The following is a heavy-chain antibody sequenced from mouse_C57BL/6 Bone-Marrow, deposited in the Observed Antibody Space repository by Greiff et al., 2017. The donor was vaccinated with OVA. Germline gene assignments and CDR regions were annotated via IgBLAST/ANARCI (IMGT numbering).Heavy chain of an antibody. J-gene: IGHJ1*03. D-gene: IGHD2-4*01. CDR1: GYTFTSYW. Sequence: VQLQQPGAELVRPGPSVKLSCKASGYTFTSYWMHWVKQRPGQGLEWIGVIDPSDSYTNYNQKFKGKATLTVDTSSSTAYMQLSSLTSEDSAVYYCARYDFYWYFDVWGTGTTVTVSS. V-gene: IGHV1-59*01. CDR2: IDPSDSYT. CDR3: ARYDFYWYFDV.